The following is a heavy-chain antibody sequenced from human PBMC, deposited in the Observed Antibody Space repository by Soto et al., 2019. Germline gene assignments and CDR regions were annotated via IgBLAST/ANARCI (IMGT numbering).Heavy chain of an antibody. CDR2: IKQDGSEK. J-gene: IGHJ3*02. CDR1: GFTSSTYW. V-gene: IGHV3-7*03. CDR3: ARGGRRSGSYADAFDI. D-gene: IGHD1-26*01. Sequence: PGGSLRLSCAASGFTSSTYWMSWVRQAPGKGLEWVANIKQDGSEKYYVDSVKGRFTISRDNAKNSLYLQMNSLRAEDTAVYYCARGGRRSGSYADAFDICGQATMVTLSS.